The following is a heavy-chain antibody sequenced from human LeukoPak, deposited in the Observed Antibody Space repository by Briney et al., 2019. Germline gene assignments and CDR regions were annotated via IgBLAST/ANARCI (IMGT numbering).Heavy chain of an antibody. CDR1: GFTFSSYE. D-gene: IGHD3-10*01. CDR3: ARSPSYYYGSGSYYNYTYYYYYYGMDV. J-gene: IGHJ6*02. V-gene: IGHV3-48*03. CDR2: ISSSGSTI. Sequence: GGSLRLSCAASGFTFSSYEMNWVRQAPGKGLEWVSYISSSGSTIYYADSVKGRFTISRDNAKNSPYLQMNSLRAEDTAVYYCARSPSYYYGSGSYYNYTYYYYYYGMDVWGQGTTVTVSS.